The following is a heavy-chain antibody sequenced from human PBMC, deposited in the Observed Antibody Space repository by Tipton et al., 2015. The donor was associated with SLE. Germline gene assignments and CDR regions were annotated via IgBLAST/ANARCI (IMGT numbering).Heavy chain of an antibody. D-gene: IGHD1-1*01. Sequence: SLRLSCAASGFRFSTYSLSWVRQAPGKGLEWVSSISSSSLYIHYGGSVKGRFTVSRDSGKESVYLRMNKLRVDDTAVYYCVRRECKTPNCGFDYWGQGVLVTVSS. CDR3: VRRECKTPNCGFDY. J-gene: IGHJ4*02. CDR1: GFRFSTYS. CDR2: ISSSSLYI. V-gene: IGHV3-21*01.